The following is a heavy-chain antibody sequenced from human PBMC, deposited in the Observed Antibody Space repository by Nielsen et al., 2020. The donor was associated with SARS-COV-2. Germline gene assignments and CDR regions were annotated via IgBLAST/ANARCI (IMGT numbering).Heavy chain of an antibody. CDR1: GFTFSTYW. CDR3: ARGFDP. J-gene: IGHJ5*02. CDR2: IKPDGSEK. Sequence: GGSLRLSCAASGFTFSTYWMSWVRQAPGKGLEWVANIKPDGSEKYYVDSVKGRFTISRDNVKNSLDLQMNSLRAEDMAVYYCARGFDPWGQGTLVTVSS. V-gene: IGHV3-7*01.